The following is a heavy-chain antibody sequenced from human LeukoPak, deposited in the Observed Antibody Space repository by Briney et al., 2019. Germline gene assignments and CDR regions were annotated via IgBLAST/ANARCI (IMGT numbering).Heavy chain of an antibody. CDR1: GFTFDDYA. V-gene: IGHV3-9*01. CDR3: AKDVGRLERNPDY. D-gene: IGHD1-1*01. Sequence: PGGPLRLSCAASGFTFDDYAMHWVRQAPGKGLEWVSGVSWNSGSVGYADSVKGRFTISRDNAKNSLYLQMNSLRAEDTALYHCAKDVGRLERNPDYWGQGTLVTVSS. J-gene: IGHJ4*02. CDR2: VSWNSGSV.